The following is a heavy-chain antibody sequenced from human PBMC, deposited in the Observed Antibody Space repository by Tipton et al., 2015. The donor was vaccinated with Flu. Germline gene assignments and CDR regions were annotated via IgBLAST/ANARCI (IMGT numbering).Heavy chain of an antibody. V-gene: IGHV3-49*04. CDR3: GAWVHH. D-gene: IGHD3-16*01. Sequence: QLVQSGGGLVQPGRSLRLSCTGSGFIFDDYGMNWVRQAPGKGLEWLGFIRSKAYGGTTEYAASVGGRFTISRDDSKSIAYLQMSSLKTEDTAVYYCGAWVHHWGQGTLVTVSS. CDR2: IRSKAYGGTT. CDR1: GFIFDDYG. J-gene: IGHJ1*01.